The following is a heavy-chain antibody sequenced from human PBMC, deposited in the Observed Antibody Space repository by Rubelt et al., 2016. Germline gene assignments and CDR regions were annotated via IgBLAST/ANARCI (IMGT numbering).Heavy chain of an antibody. Sequence: QVQLVQSGAEVKKPGASVKVSCKASGYTFTSYYMHWVRQAPGQGLEWMGIINPSGGSTSYAQKCQGRGTMTRETSTSTVYMELSSLRSEDTAVYYCARDPGPRGNDYWGQGTLVTVSS. CDR1: GYTFTSYY. CDR3: ARDPGPRGNDY. CDR2: INPSGGST. J-gene: IGHJ4*02. V-gene: IGHV1-46*03. D-gene: IGHD3-10*01.